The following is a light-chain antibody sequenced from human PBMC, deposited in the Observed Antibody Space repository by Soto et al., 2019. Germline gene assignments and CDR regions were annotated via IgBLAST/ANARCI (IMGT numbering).Light chain of an antibody. Sequence: EIVMTQSPATLSVSPGEGATLSCRASQSVSSYLAWYQQKPGQPPRLLIYGASTRATGNPARFSGSGSGTEFTLTISSLQSEDFAVYHFQQYTNGPPWTFGQGTKVEIK. CDR1: QSVSSY. CDR3: QQYTNGPPWT. V-gene: IGKV3-15*01. CDR2: GAS. J-gene: IGKJ1*01.